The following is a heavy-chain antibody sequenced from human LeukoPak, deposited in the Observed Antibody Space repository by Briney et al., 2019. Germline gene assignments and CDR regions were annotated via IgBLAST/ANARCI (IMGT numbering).Heavy chain of an antibody. D-gene: IGHD5-18*01. CDR3: GGGYSYGFDY. J-gene: IGHJ4*02. V-gene: IGHV4-34*01. CDR2: INHSGST. Sequence: SETLSLTCAVYGGSFSGYYWSWIRQPPGKGLEWIGEINHSGSTSYNPSLKSRVTISVDTSKNQFSLKLTSVTAADTAVYYCGGGYSYGFDYWGQGTLVTVSS. CDR1: GGSFSGYY.